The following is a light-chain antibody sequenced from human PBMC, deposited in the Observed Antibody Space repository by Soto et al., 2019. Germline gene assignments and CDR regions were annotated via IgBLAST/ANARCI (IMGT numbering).Light chain of an antibody. Sequence: HSALTQPPSVSGAPGQRVTISCTGNNSNLGAGYDVHWYQQLPGAAPKLVIFGNRNRPSGVPERFSGSKSGTSASLAITGLQAEDEADYYCQAYDYSLTASVFGGGTKLTVL. J-gene: IGLJ3*02. CDR2: GNR. CDR3: QAYDYSLTASV. CDR1: NSNLGAGYD. V-gene: IGLV1-40*01.